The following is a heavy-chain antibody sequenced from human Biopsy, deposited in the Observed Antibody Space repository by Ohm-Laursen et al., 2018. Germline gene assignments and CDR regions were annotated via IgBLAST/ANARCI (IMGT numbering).Heavy chain of an antibody. Sequence: SSVKVSCKASGGSFSNYAINWVRQAPGEGLEWMGGIIAVCGLVNYAPKFQGRVSITADKSTTTAYMELSNLKSEETAVYYCATPFQYYYSWGGYPPFDHWGQGTLVTVSS. CDR1: GGSFSNYA. D-gene: IGHD3-3*01. CDR2: IIAVCGLV. V-gene: IGHV1-69*17. J-gene: IGHJ4*02. CDR3: ATPFQYYYSWGGYPPFDH.